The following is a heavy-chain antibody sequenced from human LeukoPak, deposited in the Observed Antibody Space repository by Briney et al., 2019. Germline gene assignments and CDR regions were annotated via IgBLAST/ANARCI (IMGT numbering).Heavy chain of an antibody. J-gene: IGHJ3*02. D-gene: IGHD5-24*01. CDR1: GFSLSNARMG. Sequence: SGPTLVNPTETLTLTCTVSGFSLSNARMGVSWIRQPPGKALEWLAPIFSNDEKSYSTSLKSRLTIYKDTSKSQVVLTMTNMDPVDTATYYCARIKGRQRWLVEEYAFDIWGQGTMVTVSS. CDR3: ARIKGRQRWLVEEYAFDI. CDR2: IFSNDEK. V-gene: IGHV2-26*01.